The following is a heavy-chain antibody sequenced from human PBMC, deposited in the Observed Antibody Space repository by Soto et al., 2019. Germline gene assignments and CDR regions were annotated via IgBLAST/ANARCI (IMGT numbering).Heavy chain of an antibody. D-gene: IGHD1-26*01. Sequence: QVQLVESGGGVVQPGRSLRLSCAASGFTFSSYAMHWVRQAPGKGLEWVAVISYDGSNKYYADSVKGRFTISRDNSKNSLYLQMNSLKAEDTAVYYCARAGSGSYWCQGTLVTVSS. CDR1: GFTFSSYA. V-gene: IGHV3-30-3*01. J-gene: IGHJ4*02. CDR2: ISYDGSNK. CDR3: ARAGSGSY.